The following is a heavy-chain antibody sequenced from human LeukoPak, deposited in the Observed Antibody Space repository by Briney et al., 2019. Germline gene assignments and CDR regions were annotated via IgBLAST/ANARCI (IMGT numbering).Heavy chain of an antibody. CDR2: ISDDGRNK. J-gene: IGHJ4*02. CDR1: GFSFISYG. CDR3: AKRPSDYGDYVTYFDY. V-gene: IGHV3-30*18. Sequence: GGSLRLSCAASGFSFISYGMHWVRQAPGKGLEWVGVISDDGRNKKYADSVKGRFTISRDNSKDTLYLQMNSLGDEDTAVYYCAKRPSDYGDYVTYFDYWGQGTLVTVSS. D-gene: IGHD4-17*01.